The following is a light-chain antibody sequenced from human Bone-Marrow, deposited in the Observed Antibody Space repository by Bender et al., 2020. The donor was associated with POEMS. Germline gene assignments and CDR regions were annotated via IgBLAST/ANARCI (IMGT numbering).Light chain of an antibody. V-gene: IGLV2-14*02. Sequence: QPALTQPASVSGSPGQSVSISCSGTSSDVGSYNLVSWYQQHPGKAPKLLISSFFVRPSGISNRFSASKSGNTASLTVSGLQAEDEADYYCSSYTTGRTYVFGTGTQVTVL. CDR3: SSYTTGRTYV. CDR1: SSDVGSYNL. CDR2: SFF. J-gene: IGLJ1*01.